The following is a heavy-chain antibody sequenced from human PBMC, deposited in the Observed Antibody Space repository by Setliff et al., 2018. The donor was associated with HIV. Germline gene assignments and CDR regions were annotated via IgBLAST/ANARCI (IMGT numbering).Heavy chain of an antibody. CDR1: GGSISIGSPY. V-gene: IGHV4-61*02. D-gene: IGHD3-22*01. CDR3: ASLFHDTSAPWLYYVDY. CDR2: IYTSGST. Sequence: SETLSLTSTVSGGSISIGSPYWIWTRPPAGKGLEWIGLIYTSGSTNSKPTPKSRVTISVDRSKNQFSLNLSSVTAADTALYYCASLFHDTSAPWLYYVDYWGQGTLVTVSS. J-gene: IGHJ4*02.